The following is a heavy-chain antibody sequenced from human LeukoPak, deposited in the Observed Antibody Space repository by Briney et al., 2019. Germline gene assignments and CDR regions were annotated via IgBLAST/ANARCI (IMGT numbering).Heavy chain of an antibody. CDR3: AKDGGADFYSSSWKGDFDY. Sequence: GGSLRLSCAASGFTFHTYAMHWVRQAAGKGLEWVSQISGNGDTTNYGHSVRGRFTISRDNSKNSLYLQMNSLNTEDTAFYCCAKDGGADFYSSSWKGDFDYWGLGTLVTVSS. D-gene: IGHD6-13*01. V-gene: IGHV3-43*02. CDR1: GFTFHTYA. CDR2: ISGNGDTT. J-gene: IGHJ4*02.